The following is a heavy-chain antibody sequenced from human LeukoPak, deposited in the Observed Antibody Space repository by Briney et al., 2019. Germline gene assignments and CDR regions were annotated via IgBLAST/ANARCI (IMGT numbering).Heavy chain of an antibody. CDR3: ARGFCADEICQVFTY. CDR1: GGSTSSGGYS. V-gene: IGHV4-30-4*07. D-gene: IGHD2-21*01. CDR2: IYNSGST. J-gene: IGHJ4*02. Sequence: SETLSLTCAVSGGSTSSGGYSWSWIRQPPGKGLEWIGYIYNSGSTYYNPSLKSRVTISVDASKNQFSLKLTSVTAADTAVYYCARGFCADEICQVFTYWGQGTLVTVSS.